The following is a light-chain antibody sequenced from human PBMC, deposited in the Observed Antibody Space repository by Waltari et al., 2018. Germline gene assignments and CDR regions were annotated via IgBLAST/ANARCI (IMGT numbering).Light chain of an antibody. V-gene: IGKV3-20*01. CDR3: QNHERLPAT. CDR2: GAS. CDR1: QSIGRY. J-gene: IGKJ1*01. Sequence: EIVLTQSPGTLSLSPGERATLSCRASQSIGRYLAWYQQKPDQAPRLLIYGASSRATGIPDRFSGSGSGIDFSLTISRLEPEDFAVYYCQNHERLPATFGQGTKVEIK.